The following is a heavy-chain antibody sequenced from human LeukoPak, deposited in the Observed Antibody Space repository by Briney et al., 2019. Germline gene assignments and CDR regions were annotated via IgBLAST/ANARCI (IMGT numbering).Heavy chain of an antibody. CDR2: FDPEDGET. J-gene: IGHJ4*02. CDR1: GYTLTELS. D-gene: IGHD3-16*01. V-gene: IGHV1-24*01. Sequence: GASVKVSCKVSGYTLTELSMHWVRQPPAKGLEWKGGFDPEDGETIYAQKFQGRVTMTEDTSTDTAYMELSSLRSEDTAVYYCATDLNHYVWGSYYWTLKNYWGQGTLVTVSS. CDR3: ATDLNHYVWGSYYWTLKNY.